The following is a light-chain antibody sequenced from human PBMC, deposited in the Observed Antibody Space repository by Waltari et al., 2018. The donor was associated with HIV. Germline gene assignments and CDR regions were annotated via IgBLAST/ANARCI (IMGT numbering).Light chain of an antibody. CDR2: EIN. J-gene: IGLJ3*02. CDR3: GTWDSSLSAV. CDR1: SSNIGSHS. V-gene: IGLV1-51*01. Sequence: QSVLTQPPSVSAAPGQTVTISCSGSSSNIGSHSVSWYQQLPGTAPKLLIYEINKRPSVIPDRFSGANSGTSATVGITGLQTGDEADYYCGTWDSSLSAVFGGGTKLTVL.